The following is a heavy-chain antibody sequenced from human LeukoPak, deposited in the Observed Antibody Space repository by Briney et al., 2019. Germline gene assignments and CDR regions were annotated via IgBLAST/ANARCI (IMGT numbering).Heavy chain of an antibody. CDR2: IYYSGST. J-gene: IGHJ4*02. CDR3: ARYYYGSGNPYFDY. V-gene: IGHV4-39*07. CDR1: GGSISSSSYY. Sequence: SETLSLTCTVSGGSISSSSYYWGWIRQPPGKGLEWIGSIYYSGSTYYNPSLKSRVTISVDTSKNQFSLKLTSVTAADTAVYYCARYYYGSGNPYFDYWGQGTLVTVSS. D-gene: IGHD3-10*01.